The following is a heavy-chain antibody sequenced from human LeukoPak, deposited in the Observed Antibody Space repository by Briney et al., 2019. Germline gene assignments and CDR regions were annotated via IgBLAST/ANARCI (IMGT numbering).Heavy chain of an antibody. CDR2: IYHTGST. J-gene: IGHJ6*02. CDR3: ARLMDV. V-gene: IGHV4-39*01. Sequence: PSETLSLTCTVSGGSITSSSYYWAWIRQPPGKGREWIGSIYHTGSTYYNPSLKSRVTISVDTSKNQFSLKLSSMTAADTAVYYCARLMDVWGQGTTVIVSS. CDR1: GGSITSSSYY.